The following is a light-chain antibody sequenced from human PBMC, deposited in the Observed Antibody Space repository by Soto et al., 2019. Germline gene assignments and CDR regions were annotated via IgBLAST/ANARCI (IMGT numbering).Light chain of an antibody. CDR2: EVS. CDR1: SSDVGGYNY. J-gene: IGLJ1*01. V-gene: IGLV2-14*01. CDR3: SSYTSSDYV. Sequence: QSALTQPASVSGSPGQSITISCTGTSSDVGGYNYVSWYQQHPGKAPKLMIYEVSNRPSGVSNRFSGSKSGNTASLTISGFQAEADADYYCSSYTSSDYVFGTGTKLTVL.